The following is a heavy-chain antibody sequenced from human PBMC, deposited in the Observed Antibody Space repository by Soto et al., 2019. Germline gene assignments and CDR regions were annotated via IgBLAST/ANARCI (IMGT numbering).Heavy chain of an antibody. J-gene: IGHJ6*02. V-gene: IGHV1-69*12. D-gene: IGHD3-22*01. CDR2: IIPIFGTA. CDR1: GGTFSSYA. Sequence: QVQLVQSGAEVKKPGSSVKVSCKASGGTFSSYAISWVRQAPGQGLEWMGGIIPIFGTADYAQKFQGRVPITADESTSTAYMELSSLKYEDTAVYYCAGHSSGVPGYYYGMDVWGQGTTVTVSS. CDR3: AGHSSGVPGYYYGMDV.